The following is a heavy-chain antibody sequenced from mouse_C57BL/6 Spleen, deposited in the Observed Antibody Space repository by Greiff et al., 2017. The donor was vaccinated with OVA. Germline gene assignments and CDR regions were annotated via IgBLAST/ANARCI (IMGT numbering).Heavy chain of an antibody. CDR2: INPGSGGT. Sequence: QVQLQQSGAELVRPGTSVKVSCKASGYAFTNYLIEWVKQRPGPGLEWIGVINPGSGGTNYNEKFKGKATLTADKSSSTAYMQLSSLTSEDSAVYFCASTKTGTFAYWGQGTLVTVSA. V-gene: IGHV1-54*01. CDR3: ASTKTGTFAY. CDR1: GYAFTNYL. D-gene: IGHD4-1*01. J-gene: IGHJ3*01.